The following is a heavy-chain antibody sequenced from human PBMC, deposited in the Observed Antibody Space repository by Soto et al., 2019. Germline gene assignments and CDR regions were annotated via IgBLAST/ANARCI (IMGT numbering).Heavy chain of an antibody. J-gene: IGHJ6*02. CDR1: GGSISSGGYS. CDR3: ARVSGSYYYGMDV. CDR2: MYHSGST. Sequence: PSETLSLTCAVSGGSISSGGYSWSWIRQPPGKGLEWIGYMYHSGSTYYNPSLKSRVTISIDRSKNQFSLKVTSVTAADTAVYYCARVSGSYYYGMDVWGQGTTVTVSS. V-gene: IGHV4-30-2*01.